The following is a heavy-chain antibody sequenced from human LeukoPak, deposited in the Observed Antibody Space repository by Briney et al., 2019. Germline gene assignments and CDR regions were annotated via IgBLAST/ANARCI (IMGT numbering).Heavy chain of an antibody. V-gene: IGHV4-34*01. CDR1: GGSFRGYY. CDR3: ARGRYGDYERYFDY. CDR2: INHSGST. Sequence: PSETLSLTCAVYGGSFRGYYWSWIRQPPGKGLEWIGEINHSGSTNYNPSPKSRVTISVDTSKNQCSLKLSSVTAADTAVYSCARGRYGDYERYFDYWGQGTLVTVSS. J-gene: IGHJ4*02. D-gene: IGHD4-17*01.